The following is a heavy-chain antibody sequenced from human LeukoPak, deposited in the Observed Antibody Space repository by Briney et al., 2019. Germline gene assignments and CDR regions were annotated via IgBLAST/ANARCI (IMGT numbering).Heavy chain of an antibody. J-gene: IGHJ4*02. D-gene: IGHD5-24*01. CDR2: IIPIFGTA. CDR3: ARSEMATTRSLYFDY. CDR1: GGTFSSYA. V-gene: IGHV1-69*13. Sequence: ASVKVSCKASGGTFSSYAISWVRQAPGQGLEWMGGIIPIFGTANYAQEFQGRVTITADESTSTAYMELSSLRSEDTAVYYCARSEMATTRSLYFDYWGQRTLVTVSS.